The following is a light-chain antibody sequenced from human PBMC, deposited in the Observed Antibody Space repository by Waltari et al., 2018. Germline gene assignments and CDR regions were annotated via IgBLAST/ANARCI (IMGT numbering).Light chain of an antibody. J-gene: IGKJ1*01. V-gene: IGKV3-20*01. CDR2: GAM. CDR1: HSVSSRY. CDR3: QQYGSTPWT. Sequence: ENVLTQSPSTLSLSPGERVTFSCRASHSVSSRYLAWYQQKPGQAPRLLIYGAMNRATGIPDRFSGSGLATDFTFTISRLEPEDSAVYYCQQYGSTPWTFGQGTKVEIK.